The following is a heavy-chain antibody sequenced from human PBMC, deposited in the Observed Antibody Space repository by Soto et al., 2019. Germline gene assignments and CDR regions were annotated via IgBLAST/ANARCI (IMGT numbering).Heavy chain of an antibody. D-gene: IGHD5-18*01. V-gene: IGHV3-33*01. CDR2: IWYDGSNK. Sequence: PGGSLRLSCAASGFTFSSYGMHWVRQAPGKGLEWVAVIWYDGSNKYYADSVKGRFTISRDNSKNTLYLQMNSLRAEDTAVYYCARDKHSYGYEPDEYYYYYYGMDVWGQGTTVTVSS. CDR1: GFTFSSYG. CDR3: ARDKHSYGYEPDEYYYYYYGMDV. J-gene: IGHJ6*02.